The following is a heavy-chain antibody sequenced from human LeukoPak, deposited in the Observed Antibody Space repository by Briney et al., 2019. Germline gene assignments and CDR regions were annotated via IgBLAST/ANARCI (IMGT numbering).Heavy chain of an antibody. D-gene: IGHD2-15*01. J-gene: IGHJ6*02. CDR1: GFTFSSYW. V-gene: IGHV3-7*04. CDR2: IKEDGSEK. CDR3: ARDGSGNRYYYYGMDV. Sequence: PGGSLRLSCAASGFTFSSYWRSWVRQAPGKGLEWVANIKEDGSEKYYVDSVKGRFTISRDNAKNSLYLQMNSLRAEDTAVYYCARDGSGNRYYYYGMDVWGQGTTVTVSS.